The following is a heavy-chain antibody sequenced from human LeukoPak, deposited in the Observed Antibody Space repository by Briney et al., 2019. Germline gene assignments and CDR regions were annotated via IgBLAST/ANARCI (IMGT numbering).Heavy chain of an antibody. J-gene: IGHJ4*02. CDR1: GFTFSSYS. Sequence: GGSLRLSCAASGFTFSSYSMTWVRQAPGKGLEWVSSISTSSNNIFYADSVKGRFTISRDNAKNSLYLQMNSLRAEDTAVYYCARDLFYYDNSGYYYFDYWGQGTLVTVSS. CDR3: ARDLFYYDNSGYYYFDY. CDR2: ISTSSNNI. V-gene: IGHV3-21*01. D-gene: IGHD3-22*01.